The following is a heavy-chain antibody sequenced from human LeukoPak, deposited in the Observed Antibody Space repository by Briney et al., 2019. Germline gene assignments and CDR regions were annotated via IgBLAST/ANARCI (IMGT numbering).Heavy chain of an antibody. CDR1: GYTLTELS. D-gene: IGHD5-18*01. Sequence: ASVKVSCKVCGYTLTELSMHWVRQAPGKGLEWMGGFDPEDGETIYAQKFQGRVTMTEDTSTDTAYMELSSLRSEDTAVYYCATDANVDTAMDLDYWGQGTLVTVSS. CDR3: ATDANVDTAMDLDY. J-gene: IGHJ4*02. V-gene: IGHV1-24*01. CDR2: FDPEDGET.